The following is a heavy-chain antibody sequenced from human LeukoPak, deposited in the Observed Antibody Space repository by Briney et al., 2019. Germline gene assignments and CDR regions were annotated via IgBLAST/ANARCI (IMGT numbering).Heavy chain of an antibody. CDR3: ARALWGYNLIDYYYYYMDV. V-gene: IGHV3-11*04. CDR1: GFTFSDYY. Sequence: GGSLRLSCAASGFTFSDYYMSWIRQAPGKGLEWVSYISSSGNTIYYADSVRGRFTISRDNAKNSLYLQMNSLRAEDSAVYYCARALWGYNLIDYYYYYMDVWGKGTTVTVSS. D-gene: IGHD5-24*01. J-gene: IGHJ6*03. CDR2: ISSSGNTI.